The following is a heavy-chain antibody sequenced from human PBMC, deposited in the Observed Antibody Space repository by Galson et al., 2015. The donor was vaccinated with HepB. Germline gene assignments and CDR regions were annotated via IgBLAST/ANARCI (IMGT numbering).Heavy chain of an antibody. J-gene: IGHJ2*01. Sequence: QSGAEVKKPGESLRISCKGSGYSFTSYWIGWVRQMPGKGLEWMGIIYPGDSDTRYSPSFQGQVTISADKSISTAYLQWSSLKASDTAMYYCARRFGQWRDYWYFDLWVRGTLVTVSS. V-gene: IGHV5-51*03. CDR3: ARRFGQWRDYWYFDL. CDR2: IYPGDSDT. D-gene: IGHD6-19*01. CDR1: GYSFTSYW.